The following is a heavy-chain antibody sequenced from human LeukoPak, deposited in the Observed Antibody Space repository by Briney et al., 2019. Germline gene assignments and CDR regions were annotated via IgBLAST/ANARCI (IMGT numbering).Heavy chain of an antibody. D-gene: IGHD2-15*01. Sequence: PGGSLRLSCAASGFTVSSNYMSWVRQAPGKGLEWVSVIYSGGSTYYADSVKGRFTISRDNSKNTLYLQMNSLRAEDTAVYYCARGRYSGGSCYDCWGQGTLVTVSS. J-gene: IGHJ4*02. CDR3: ARGRYSGGSCYDC. CDR2: IYSGGST. CDR1: GFTVSSNY. V-gene: IGHV3-53*01.